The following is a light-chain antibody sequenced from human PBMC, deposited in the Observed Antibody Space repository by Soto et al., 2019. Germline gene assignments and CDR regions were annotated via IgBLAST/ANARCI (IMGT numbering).Light chain of an antibody. V-gene: IGLV2-23*01. CDR2: EGS. Sequence: QSVLTQPASVSGSPRQSITISCTGTSSDVGSYNLVSWYQQHPGKAPKLMIYEGSKRPSGVSNRFSGSKSGNTASLTISGLQAEDEADYYCCSYAGTPYVFGTGTKVTVL. CDR3: CSYAGTPYV. CDR1: SSDVGSYNL. J-gene: IGLJ1*01.